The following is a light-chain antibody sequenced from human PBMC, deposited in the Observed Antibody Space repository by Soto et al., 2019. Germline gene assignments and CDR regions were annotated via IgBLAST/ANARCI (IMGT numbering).Light chain of an antibody. CDR1: QSLSSH. Sequence: EIELTQSPANLSLSPGERATLSCRASQSLSSHLDWYQQKPGQAPRLVIYETSIMATGIPARFSGSGSGTTYTITTISLEPADFAVNYCQQRSDRPPITFGQGTRLEIK. CDR2: ETS. J-gene: IGKJ5*01. V-gene: IGKV3-11*01. CDR3: QQRSDRPPIT.